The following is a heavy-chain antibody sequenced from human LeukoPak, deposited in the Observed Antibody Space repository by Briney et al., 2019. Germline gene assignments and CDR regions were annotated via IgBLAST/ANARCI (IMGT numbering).Heavy chain of an antibody. Sequence: GGSLRLSCAASGFTFSYYGVHWVRQAPGKGLEWVAVIWFDGSNKYYADSVKGRFTVSRDNSKNTMDLQMNSLRAEDTAVHYCAREQYGSDAAPEISGPGKMVTVSS. CDR3: AREQYGSDAAPEI. V-gene: IGHV3-33*01. J-gene: IGHJ3*02. CDR2: IWFDGSNK. D-gene: IGHD2-15*01. CDR1: GFTFSYYG.